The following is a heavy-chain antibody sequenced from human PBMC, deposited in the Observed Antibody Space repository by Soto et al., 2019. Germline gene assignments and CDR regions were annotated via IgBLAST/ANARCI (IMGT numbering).Heavy chain of an antibody. V-gene: IGHV4-31*03. Sequence: QVQLQESGPGLVKPSQTLSLTCTVSGGSISSGGYYWSWIRQHPGKGLEWIGYIYYSGSTYYNPSLKSRVTISVDTSKNQFSLKLSAVTAADTAVYYCARGGGRSSSWRALHYWGQGTLVTVSS. D-gene: IGHD6-13*01. CDR1: GGSISSGGYY. CDR3: ARGGGRSSSWRALHY. CDR2: IYYSGST. J-gene: IGHJ4*02.